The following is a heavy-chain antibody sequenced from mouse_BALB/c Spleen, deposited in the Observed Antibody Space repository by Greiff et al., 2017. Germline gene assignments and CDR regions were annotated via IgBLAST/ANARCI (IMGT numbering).Heavy chain of an antibody. CDR2: IDPANGNT. J-gene: IGHJ4*01. D-gene: IGHD1-1*01. CDR1: GFNIKDTY. CDR3: ARYYGSSYVHYYAMDY. Sequence: EVQLQQSGAELVKPGASVKLSCTASGFNIKDTYMHWVKQRPEQGLEWIGRIDPANGNTKYDPKFQGKATITADTSSNTAYLQLSSLTSEDTAVYYCARYYGSSYVHYYAMDYWGQGTSVTVSS. V-gene: IGHV14-3*02.